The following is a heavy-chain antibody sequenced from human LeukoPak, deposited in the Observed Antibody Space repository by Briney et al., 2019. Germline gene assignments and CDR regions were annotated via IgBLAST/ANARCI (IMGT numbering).Heavy chain of an antibody. CDR3: ARHYSGAYSPFDY. D-gene: IGHD1-26*01. CDR2: IYTSGNT. J-gene: IGHJ4*02. CDR1: GDSIINHY. Sequence: SETLSLTRTVSGDSIINHYWSWIRQSPGKGLEWVGFIYTSGNTKYNPSLKSRGIVSGDTSMNQLSLKLTSVTAADTAVYYCARHYSGAYSPFDYWGQGALVAVSS. V-gene: IGHV4-4*09.